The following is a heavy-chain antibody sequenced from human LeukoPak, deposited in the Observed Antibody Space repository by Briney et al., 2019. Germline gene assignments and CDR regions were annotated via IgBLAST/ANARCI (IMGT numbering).Heavy chain of an antibody. D-gene: IGHD7-27*01. Sequence: QPGGSLRLSCAASGFTFSSYSMNWVRQAPGKGLEWASYISSRSSTIYYADSVKGRFTISRDNATNSLYLQMNSLRAEDTAVYYCARKGGPLGPPFDNWGQGTLVTVSS. V-gene: IGHV3-48*04. CDR2: ISSRSSTI. J-gene: IGHJ4*02. CDR3: ARKGGPLGPPFDN. CDR1: GFTFSSYS.